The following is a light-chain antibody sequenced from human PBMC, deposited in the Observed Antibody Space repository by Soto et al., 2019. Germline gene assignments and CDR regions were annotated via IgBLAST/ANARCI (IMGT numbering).Light chain of an antibody. CDR1: QVIGSRY. Sequence: EIVMTQSPGTLSLSPGERATISCRASQVIGSRYLAWYHQKSGQAPRLLIYGASSRATGIPARFSGSGSGTDFTLTISSLEPEDFAVYYCQQRSNWPPLFTFGGGTKVEIK. V-gene: IGKV3D-20*02. CDR2: GAS. CDR3: QQRSNWPPLFT. J-gene: IGKJ4*01.